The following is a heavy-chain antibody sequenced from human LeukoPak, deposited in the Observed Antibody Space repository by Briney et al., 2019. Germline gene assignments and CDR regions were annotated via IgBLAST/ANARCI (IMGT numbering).Heavy chain of an antibody. V-gene: IGHV1-18*01. CDR3: VSGQMREYRRDWYMHHFDN. Sequence: GASVKVSCKASGYTFTSYGISWVRQAPGQGLEWMGWISTYNGNTNYAQKLQGRVTTTTDTSTSTAYMEVRSLRSDDTAVYFCVSGQMREYRRDWYMHHFDNWGQGTPVTVSP. J-gene: IGHJ4*02. D-gene: IGHD6-19*01. CDR1: GYTFTSYG. CDR2: ISTYNGNT.